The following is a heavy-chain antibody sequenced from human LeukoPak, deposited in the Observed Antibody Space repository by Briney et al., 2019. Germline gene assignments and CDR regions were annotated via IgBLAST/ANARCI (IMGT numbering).Heavy chain of an antibody. D-gene: IGHD1-26*01. CDR1: GGSFSSYY. CDR2: IYTSGST. V-gene: IGHV4-4*07. CDR3: ATNSGSYGWFDP. J-gene: IGHJ5*02. Sequence: SETLSLTCTVSGGSFSSYYWSWIRQPAGKGLEWIGRIYTSGSTNYNPSLKSRVTMSVDTSKNQFSLKLSSVTAADTAVYYCATNSGSYGWFDPWGQGTLVTVSS.